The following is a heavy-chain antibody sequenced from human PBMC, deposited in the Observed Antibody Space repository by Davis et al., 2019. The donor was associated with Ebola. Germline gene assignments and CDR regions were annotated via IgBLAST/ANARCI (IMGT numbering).Heavy chain of an antibody. Sequence: GGSLRLSCAASGFTFSDHYMDWVRQAPGKGLGWVGRLKSKTDGGTTDYAAPVKGRFTISRDDSKNTLFLQMNSLKTEDTAVYYCATGVSSGWYDYWGQGTLVTVSS. D-gene: IGHD6-19*01. J-gene: IGHJ4*02. CDR3: ATGVSSGWYDY. CDR1: GFTFSDHY. V-gene: IGHV3-15*07. CDR2: LKSKTDGGTT.